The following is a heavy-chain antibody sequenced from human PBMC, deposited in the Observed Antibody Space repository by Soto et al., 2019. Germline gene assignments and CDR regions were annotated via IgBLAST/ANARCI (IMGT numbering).Heavy chain of an antibody. D-gene: IGHD3-16*01. CDR2: MNPNSGNT. CDR3: ATNLILGLHLGEKP. CDR1: GYTFTSYD. Sequence: GASVKVSCKASGYTFTSYDINWVRQATGQGLEWMGWMNPNSGNTGYAQKFQGRVTMTRNTSISTAYMELSSLRSEDTAVYYCATNLILGLHLGEKPWGQGTLVTVSS. J-gene: IGHJ5*02. V-gene: IGHV1-8*01.